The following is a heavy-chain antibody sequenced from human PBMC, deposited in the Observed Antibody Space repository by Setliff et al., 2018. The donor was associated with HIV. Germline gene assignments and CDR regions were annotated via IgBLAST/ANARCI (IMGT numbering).Heavy chain of an antibody. V-gene: IGHV4-39*01. CDR3: ARPSFGIGGGANFDS. D-gene: IGHD3-3*01. Sequence: SETLSLTCSVTGAPTSRDNYFWGWIRQPPGKGLEWIANIHSPGTVYYNPSLRSRVTISVDTSQRRFSLELTSVTAADTAVYYCARPSFGIGGGANFDSWGQGTLVTVSS. J-gene: IGHJ4*02. CDR2: IHSPGTV. CDR1: GAPTSRDNYF.